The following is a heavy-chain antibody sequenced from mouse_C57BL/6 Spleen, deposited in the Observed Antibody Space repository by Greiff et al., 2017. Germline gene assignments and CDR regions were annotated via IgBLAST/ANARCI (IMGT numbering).Heavy chain of an antibody. D-gene: IGHD2-5*01. J-gene: IGHJ4*01. CDR1: GYTFTSYW. CDR3: ARDDYSNYYAMDY. V-gene: IGHV1-53*01. Sequence: VQLQQPGTELVKPGASVKLSCKASGYTFTSYWMHWVKQRPGQGLEWIGNINPSNGGTNYNEKFKSKATLTVDKSSSTAYMQLSSLTSEDSAVYYCARDDYSNYYAMDYWGQGTSVTVSS. CDR2: INPSNGGT.